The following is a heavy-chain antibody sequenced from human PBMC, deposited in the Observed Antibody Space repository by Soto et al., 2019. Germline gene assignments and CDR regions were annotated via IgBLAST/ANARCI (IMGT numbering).Heavy chain of an antibody. D-gene: IGHD2-15*01. V-gene: IGHV4-34*01. CDR1: GGSFSGYY. CDR3: ARALYCSGGSCYGGEFDY. J-gene: IGHJ4*02. Sequence: QVQLQQWGAGLLKPSXTLSLTCAVYGGSFSGYYWSWIRQPPGKGLEWIGEINHSGSTNYNPSLKSRVTISVDTSKNQFSLKLSSVTAADTAVYYCARALYCSGGSCYGGEFDYWGQGTLVTVSS. CDR2: INHSGST.